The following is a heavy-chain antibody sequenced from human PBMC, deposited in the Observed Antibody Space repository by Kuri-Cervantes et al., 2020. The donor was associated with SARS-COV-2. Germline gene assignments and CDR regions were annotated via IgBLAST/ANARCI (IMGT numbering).Heavy chain of an antibody. V-gene: IGHV3-7*01. D-gene: IGHD7-27*01. J-gene: IGHJ2*01. CDR3: ARDRNWGDWYFDL. CDR1: GFTFSSYW. Sequence: GGSLRLSCAASGFTFSSYWVSWVRQAPGKGLEWVANIKQDGSEKYYVDSVKGRFTISRDNAKNSLYLQMNSLRAEDTAVYYCARDRNWGDWYFDLWGRGTLVTVSS. CDR2: IKQDGSEK.